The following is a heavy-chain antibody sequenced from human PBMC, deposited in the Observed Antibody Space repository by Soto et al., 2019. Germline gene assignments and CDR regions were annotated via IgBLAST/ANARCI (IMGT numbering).Heavy chain of an antibody. D-gene: IGHD2-8*01. CDR3: VRHWRNGVSKY. CDR1: GGSISSSSYY. V-gene: IGHV4-39*01. J-gene: IGHJ4*02. Sequence: QLQLQESGPGLVKPSETLSLTCTVSGGSISSSSYYWGWIRQPPGKGLEWIGSIYYSGSTYYNPSLKSRVTISVDTSKNQFSLKLSSVTAADTAVYYCVRHWRNGVSKYWGQGTLVTVSS. CDR2: IYYSGST.